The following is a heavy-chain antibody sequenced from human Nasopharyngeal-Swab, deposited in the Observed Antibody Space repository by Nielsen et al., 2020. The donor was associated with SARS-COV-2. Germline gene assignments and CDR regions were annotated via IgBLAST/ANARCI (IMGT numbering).Heavy chain of an antibody. CDR3: ARETPSLWFGEDAFDI. CDR1: GFTFSSYG. Sequence: GESLKISCAASGFTFSSYGMQRVRQAPGKGLEWVSYISSSGSTIYYADSVKGRFTISRDNAKNSLYLQMNSLRAEDTAVYYCARETPSLWFGEDAFDIWGQGTMVTVSS. CDR2: ISSSGSTI. D-gene: IGHD3-10*01. V-gene: IGHV3-48*04. J-gene: IGHJ3*02.